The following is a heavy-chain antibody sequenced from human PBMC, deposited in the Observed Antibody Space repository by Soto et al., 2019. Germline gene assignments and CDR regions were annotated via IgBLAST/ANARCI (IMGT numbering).Heavy chain of an antibody. Sequence: GXSVKVSCKASAGIFSSYGISWVRQAPGQGLEWMGGIIPFFGTANYAQKFQARVTITADKSTSTAYMELSSLRSEDTAVYYCARSALPAAINNWFDPWGQGTLVTVSS. CDR3: ARSALPAAINNWFDP. D-gene: IGHD2-2*01. CDR2: IIPFFGTA. CDR1: AGIFSSYG. V-gene: IGHV1-69*06. J-gene: IGHJ5*02.